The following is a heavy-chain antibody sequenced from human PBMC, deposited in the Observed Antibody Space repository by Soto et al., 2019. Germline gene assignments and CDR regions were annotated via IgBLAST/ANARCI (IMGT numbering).Heavy chain of an antibody. Sequence: SETLSLTCTVSGGSISSSSYYWGWIRQPPGKGLEWIGSIYYSGSTYYNPSLKSRVTISVDTSKNQFSLKLSSVTAADTAVYYCARLGPTVTTYVDYWGQGTLVTVS. D-gene: IGHD4-17*01. CDR1: GGSISSSSYY. CDR3: ARLGPTVTTYVDY. CDR2: IYYSGST. J-gene: IGHJ4*02. V-gene: IGHV4-39*01.